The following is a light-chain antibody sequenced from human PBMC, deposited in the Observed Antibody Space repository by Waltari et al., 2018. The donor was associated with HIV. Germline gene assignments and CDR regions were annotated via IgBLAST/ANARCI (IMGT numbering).Light chain of an antibody. CDR3: HHYNNWRET. V-gene: IGKV3-15*01. J-gene: IGKJ1*01. CDR2: GTS. Sequence: EILMTQSPATLSVSPGERATLSCRASQSVNSNLAWYKQKPGQTPRLLLYGTSTRATDIPSRFSGSVSGTEFTLTISSLQSEDFAVYYCHHYNNWRETFGQGTKVEIK. CDR1: QSVNSN.